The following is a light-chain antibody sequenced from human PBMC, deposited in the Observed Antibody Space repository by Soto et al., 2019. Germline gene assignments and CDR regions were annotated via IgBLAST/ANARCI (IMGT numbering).Light chain of an antibody. J-gene: IGKJ1*01. CDR1: QGISSW. Sequence: DIQMTQSPSSVSASVGAGVTITCRASQGISSWLAWYQQKPGKAPKLMIYAASGLQSGVPSRFSGSGSGTEFTLTITSLQPDDFATYYCQQYNSYPWTLCQGTKVDIK. CDR3: QQYNSYPWT. V-gene: IGKV1D-16*01. CDR2: AAS.